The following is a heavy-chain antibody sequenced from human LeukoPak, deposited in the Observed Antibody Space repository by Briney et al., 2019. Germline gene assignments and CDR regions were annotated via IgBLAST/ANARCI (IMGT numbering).Heavy chain of an antibody. Sequence: ASVKVSCKASGYTFTSYGISWVRQAPGQGLEWMGWISAYNGNTNYAQKLQGRVTMTTDTSTSTAYMELRSLRSDDTAVYYCARIPVPYYDFWSGYPYYFDYWGQGTPVAVSS. CDR3: ARIPVPYYDFWSGYPYYFDY. CDR2: ISAYNGNT. CDR1: GYTFTSYG. J-gene: IGHJ4*02. V-gene: IGHV1-18*01. D-gene: IGHD3-3*01.